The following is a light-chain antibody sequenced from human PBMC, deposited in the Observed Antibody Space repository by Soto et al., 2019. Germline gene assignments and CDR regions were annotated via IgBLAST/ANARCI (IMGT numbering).Light chain of an antibody. CDR3: QYYGSPSWT. Sequence: EIVLTQSPGTLSLSPGERATLSCRASQSVPSNYLAWYQQRPGQAPRLLIFGTSSRATGIPDKFSGRGSGTDFTLTITRLEPDDFAEYYCQYYGSPSWTFGQGTKVEIK. CDR2: GTS. V-gene: IGKV3-20*01. CDR1: QSVPSNY. J-gene: IGKJ1*01.